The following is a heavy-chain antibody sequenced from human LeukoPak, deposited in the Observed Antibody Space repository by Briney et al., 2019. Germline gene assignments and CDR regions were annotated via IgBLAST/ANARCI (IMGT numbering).Heavy chain of an antibody. D-gene: IGHD3-10*01. Sequence: GGSLRLSCAASGFTFSSYGMHWVRQAPGKGLEWVAVIRYDGSNKYYADSVKGRFTISRDNSKNTLYLQMNSLRAEDTAVYYCASYGSGSYLSGGRFYYYYGMDVWGQGTTVTASS. CDR2: IRYDGSNK. V-gene: IGHV3-30*02. CDR3: ASYGSGSYLSGGRFYYYYGMDV. CDR1: GFTFSSYG. J-gene: IGHJ6*02.